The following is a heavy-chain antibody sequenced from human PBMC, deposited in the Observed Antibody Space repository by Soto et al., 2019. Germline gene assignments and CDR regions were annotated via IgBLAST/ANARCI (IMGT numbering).Heavy chain of an antibody. V-gene: IGHV3-21*01. J-gene: IGHJ4*02. CDR1: GLTFSTYT. Sequence: EVQLVESGGGLVKPGGSLRLSCAASGLTFSTYTMNWVRQAPGKGLEWVSSISSSSGYIYYADSVKGRFTISRDNAKKSLYRQMNSLRAEETAGYYCARDGAVGGKLDYWGQGTMVTVSS. CDR2: ISSSSGYI. CDR3: ARDGAVGGKLDY. D-gene: IGHD6-19*01.